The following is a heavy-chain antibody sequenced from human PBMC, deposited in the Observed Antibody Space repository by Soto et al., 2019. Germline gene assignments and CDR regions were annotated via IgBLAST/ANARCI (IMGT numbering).Heavy chain of an antibody. CDR2: IDPSDSYV. CDR1: GYTFTSSW. V-gene: IGHV5-10-1*01. J-gene: IGHJ6*02. D-gene: IGHD3-3*01. CDR3: ARHGDVLRFLEWLPPKYYGMDV. Sequence: GESLKISCKGSGYTFTSSWISWVRQMPGKGLEWMGRIDPSDSYVSYSPSFEGHVTISTDNSISTAYLQWSSLKASDTAMYYCARHGDVLRFLEWLPPKYYGMDVWGQGTTVTVSS.